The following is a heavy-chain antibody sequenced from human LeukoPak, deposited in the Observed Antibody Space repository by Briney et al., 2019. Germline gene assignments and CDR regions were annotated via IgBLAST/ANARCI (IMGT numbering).Heavy chain of an antibody. CDR2: IRYDGTNK. Sequence: GSLRLSCAASGFTFSNYGMHWVRQAPGKGLEWVAFIRYDGTNKYYADSVKGRFTISRDNSKNTLYLQMNSLRAEDTAVYYCAKQVVAAAGGDYFDYWGQGTLVTVSS. J-gene: IGHJ4*02. D-gene: IGHD6-13*01. V-gene: IGHV3-30*02. CDR3: AKQVVAAAGGDYFDY. CDR1: GFTFSNYG.